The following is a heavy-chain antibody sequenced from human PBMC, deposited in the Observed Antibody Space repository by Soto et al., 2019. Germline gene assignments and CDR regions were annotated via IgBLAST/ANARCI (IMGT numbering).Heavy chain of an antibody. CDR2: IYYSGST. D-gene: IGHD6-19*01. CDR3: ATRILGYSSGWGAFDI. J-gene: IGHJ3*02. V-gene: IGHV4-59*01. CDR1: GGPISSYY. Sequence: SETLSLTCTVSGGPISSYYWSWIRQPPGKGLEWIGYIYYSGSTNYNPSLKSRVAISVDTSKNQFSLKLSSVTAADTAVYYCATRILGYSSGWGAFDIWGQGTMVTVSS.